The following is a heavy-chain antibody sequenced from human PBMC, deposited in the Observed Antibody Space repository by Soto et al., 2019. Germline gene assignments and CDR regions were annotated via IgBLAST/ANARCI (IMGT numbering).Heavy chain of an antibody. D-gene: IGHD2-2*01. CDR3: ARGYCTTTISAPWFDP. V-gene: IGHV5-51*01. CDR1: GYAFTSYW. J-gene: IGHJ5*02. CDR2: IYPGDSDT. Sequence: PGESLKISCQASGYAFTSYWIAWVRQIPGRGLEWMGIIYPGDSDTRYSPSFQGQVTISADKSITTAYLQWNSLEASDTAMYYCARGYCTTTISAPWFDPWGRGTLVTVSS.